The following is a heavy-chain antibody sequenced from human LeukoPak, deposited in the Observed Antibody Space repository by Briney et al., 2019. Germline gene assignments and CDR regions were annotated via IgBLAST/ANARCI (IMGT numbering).Heavy chain of an antibody. CDR2: IIPIFGTA. D-gene: IGHD5-12*01. CDR1: GGTFSSYA. V-gene: IGHV1-69*01. J-gene: IGHJ6*02. Sequence: SVKVSCKASGGTFSSYAISWVRQPPGQGLEWMGGIIPIFGTANYAQRFQGRVTISADESTSTAYMELSSLTSEDTAVYYCARAAGGYSGYNSRYFYYGMDVWGQGTTVTVSS. CDR3: ARAAGGYSGYNSRYFYYGMDV.